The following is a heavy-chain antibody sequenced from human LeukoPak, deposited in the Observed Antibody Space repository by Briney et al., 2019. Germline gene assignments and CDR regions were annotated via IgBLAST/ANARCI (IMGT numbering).Heavy chain of an antibody. V-gene: IGHV3-7*01. CDR3: ARVYRSSSRYCFDF. J-gene: IGHJ4*02. CDR1: GFTFSSYA. Sequence: GGSLRLSCAASGFTFSSYAMSWVRQAPGKGLEWMGYIKQDGSEKYYVDSVKGRFTFSRDNAKNSLYLQMNSLRAEDTAVYYCARVYRSSSRYCFDFWGQGTLVTVSS. D-gene: IGHD6-6*01. CDR2: IKQDGSEK.